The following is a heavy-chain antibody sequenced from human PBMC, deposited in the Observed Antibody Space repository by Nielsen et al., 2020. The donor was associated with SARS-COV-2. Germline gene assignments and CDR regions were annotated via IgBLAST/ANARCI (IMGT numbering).Heavy chain of an antibody. D-gene: IGHD6-19*01. CDR1: GGSIRSSNW. Sequence: SETLSLTCGVSGGSIRSSNWWSWVRQPPGKGLEWIGEIYHSGSTNYSPSLQSRVTISVDKSKNQFSLRLSSVTAADTAVYYCARGGVAGPIYWYFDLWGRGTLVTVSS. CDR2: IYHSGST. J-gene: IGHJ2*01. V-gene: IGHV4-4*02. CDR3: ARGGVAGPIYWYFDL.